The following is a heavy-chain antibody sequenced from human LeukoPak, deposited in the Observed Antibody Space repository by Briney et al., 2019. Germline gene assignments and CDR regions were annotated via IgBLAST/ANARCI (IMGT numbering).Heavy chain of an antibody. CDR2: INWNGGRT. CDR3: AKQHAATGGYFDY. D-gene: IGHD1/OR15-1a*01. V-gene: IGHV3-20*04. CDR1: GFTFDDYG. J-gene: IGHJ4*02. Sequence: PGGSLRLSCAASGFTFDDYGMSWVRQAPGKGLEWVSGINWNGGRTGYADSVKGRFTISRDNAKNSLYLQMNSLRAEDTAVYYCAKQHAATGGYFDYWGQGTLVTVSS.